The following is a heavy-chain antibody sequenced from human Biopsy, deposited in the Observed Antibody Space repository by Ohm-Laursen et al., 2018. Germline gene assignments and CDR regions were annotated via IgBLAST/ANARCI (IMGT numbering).Heavy chain of an antibody. Sequence: TLSLTCRVSGASVKTSRYFWAWIRQRPGKGLEWIGYISYNERTHYNPSLTSRLAISFDTSNNRISLQLRSVSVADTAVYYCVREPKTGTAEAWYFDLWGRGSPVTVPS. CDR2: ISYNERT. J-gene: IGHJ2*01. CDR1: GASVKTSRYF. D-gene: IGHD3-9*01. CDR3: VREPKTGTAEAWYFDL. V-gene: IGHV4-31*03.